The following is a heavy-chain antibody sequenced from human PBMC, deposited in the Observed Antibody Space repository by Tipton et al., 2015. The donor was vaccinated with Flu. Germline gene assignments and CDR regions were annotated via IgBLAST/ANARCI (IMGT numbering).Heavy chain of an antibody. CDR3: ARGSLSNYNYYFYMDV. J-gene: IGHJ6*03. V-gene: IGHV3-74*01. CDR2: INLEGTST. Sequence: SLRLSCAASGFTFGSYWMHWVRQAPGKGPVWVSRINLEGTSTTYVDSVKGRFTISRDNGKNTLYLQMNSLRTEDTAVYYCARGSLSNYNYYFYMDVWGKGTTVTVSS. D-gene: IGHD2-15*01. CDR1: GFTFGSYW.